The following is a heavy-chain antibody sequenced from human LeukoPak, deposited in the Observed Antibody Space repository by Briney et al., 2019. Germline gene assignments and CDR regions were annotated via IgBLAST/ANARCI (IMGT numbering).Heavy chain of an antibody. J-gene: IGHJ4*02. CDR3: ARGRGTYDSSGYYSPTKIDY. D-gene: IGHD3-22*01. CDR2: ISYDGSNK. Sequence: PGGSLRLSCAASGFTFSSYAMHWVRQAPGKGLEWVAVISYDGSNKYYADSVKGRFTISRDNSKNTLYLQVNSLRAEDTAVYYCARGRGTYDSSGYYSPTKIDYWGQGTLVTVSS. CDR1: GFTFSSYA. V-gene: IGHV3-30*04.